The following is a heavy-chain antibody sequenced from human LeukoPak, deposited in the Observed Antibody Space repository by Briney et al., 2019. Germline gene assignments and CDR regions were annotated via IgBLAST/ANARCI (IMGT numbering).Heavy chain of an antibody. CDR1: GYTFTGYY. CDR3: ARKGYSSSWYGIRSSYYFDY. Sequence: ASVKVSCKASGYTFTGYYMHWVRQAPGQGLEWMGWINPNSGGTNYAQKFQGRVTMTRGTSISTAYMELSRLRSDDTAVYYCARKGYSSSWYGIRSSYYFDYWGQGTLVTVSS. V-gene: IGHV1-2*02. D-gene: IGHD6-13*01. CDR2: INPNSGGT. J-gene: IGHJ4*02.